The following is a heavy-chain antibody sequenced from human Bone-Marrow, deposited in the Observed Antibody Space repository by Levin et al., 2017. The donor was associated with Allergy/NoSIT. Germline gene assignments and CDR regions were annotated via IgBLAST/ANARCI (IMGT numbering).Heavy chain of an antibody. D-gene: IGHD6-19*01. Sequence: GASVKVSCKASGYTFTNYGVSWLRQAPGQGLEWMGWISAYNGDTHYAQKLQGRVTLTTDTSTRTAYMELRSLRSDDTAVYYCARDPSNTSGWYIFFDYWGQGTLVTVSS. CDR3: ARDPSNTSGWYIFFDY. CDR2: ISAYNGDT. V-gene: IGHV1-18*01. CDR1: GYTFTNYG. J-gene: IGHJ4*02.